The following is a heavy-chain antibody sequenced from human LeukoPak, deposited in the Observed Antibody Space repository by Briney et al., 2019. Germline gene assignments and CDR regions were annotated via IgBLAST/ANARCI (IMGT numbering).Heavy chain of an antibody. D-gene: IGHD6-13*01. V-gene: IGHV3-21*01. J-gene: IGHJ4*02. CDR2: ISSSSSYI. CDR1: GFTFSSYS. CDR3: ARGRPLAADDGGQPPDY. Sequence: PGGSLRLSCAASGFTFSSYSMNWVRQAPGKGLEWVSSISSSSSYIYYADSVKGRFTISRDNAKNSLYLQMNSLRAEDTAVYYCARGRPLAADDGGQPPDYWGQGTLVTVSS.